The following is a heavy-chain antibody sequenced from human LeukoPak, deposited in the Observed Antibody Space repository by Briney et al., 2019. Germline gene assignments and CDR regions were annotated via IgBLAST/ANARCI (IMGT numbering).Heavy chain of an antibody. CDR1: GRSFSGYY. D-gene: IGHD2-2*01. CDR3: ARATNDCSSTSCSLYYFDY. CDR2: INHSGST. V-gene: IGHV4-34*01. Sequence: SETLSLTCAVYGRSFSGYYWSWLRQPPGGRLEWMGEINHSGSTNYNPSLKSRVTISVDTSKNQFSLKLSSVTAADTAVYYCARATNDCSSTSCSLYYFDYWGQGTLVTVSS. J-gene: IGHJ4*02.